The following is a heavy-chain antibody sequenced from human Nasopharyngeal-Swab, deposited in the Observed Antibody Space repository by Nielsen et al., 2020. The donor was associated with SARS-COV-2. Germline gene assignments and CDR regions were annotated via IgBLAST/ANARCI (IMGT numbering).Heavy chain of an antibody. CDR3: AREGQQLVLDYYGMDV. D-gene: IGHD6-13*01. Sequence: ASVKVSCKASGYTFTSYDINWVRQATGQGLEWMGWMNPNSGNTGYAQKFQGRVTMTRNTSISTAYTELSSLRSEDTAVYYCAREGQQLVLDYYGMDVWGQGTTVTVSS. J-gene: IGHJ6*02. V-gene: IGHV1-8*01. CDR2: MNPNSGNT. CDR1: GYTFTSYD.